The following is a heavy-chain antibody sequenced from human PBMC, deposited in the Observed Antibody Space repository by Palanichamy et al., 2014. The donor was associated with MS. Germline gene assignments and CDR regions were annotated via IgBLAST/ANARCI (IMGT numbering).Heavy chain of an antibody. Sequence: EVQLVESWGRRWYSLGGPVRLSCAASGFTFSSYSMNWVRQAPGKGLEWVSYISSSSTIYYADSVKGRFTISRDNAKNSLYLQMNSLRAEDTAVYYCARGKGIAVAGWGATNDYWGQGTLVTVSS. CDR2: ISSSSTI. V-gene: IGHV3-48*01. J-gene: IGHJ4*02. CDR3: ARGKGIAVAGWGATNDY. CDR1: GFTFSSYS. D-gene: IGHD6-19*01.